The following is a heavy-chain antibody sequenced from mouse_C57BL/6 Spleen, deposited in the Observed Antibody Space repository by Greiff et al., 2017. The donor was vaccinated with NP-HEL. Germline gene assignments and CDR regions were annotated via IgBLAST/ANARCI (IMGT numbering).Heavy chain of an antibody. CDR1: GFTFSDYG. CDR3: AKGYYGSSYYYAMDY. J-gene: IGHJ4*01. CDR2: ISSGSSTI. V-gene: IGHV5-17*01. D-gene: IGHD1-1*01. Sequence: EVKLVESGGGLVKPGGSLKLSCAASGFTFSDYGMHWVRQAPEKGLEWVAYISSGSSTIYYADTVKGRFTISRDNAKNTLFLQMTSLRSEDTAMYYCAKGYYGSSYYYAMDYWGKGTSVTVAS.